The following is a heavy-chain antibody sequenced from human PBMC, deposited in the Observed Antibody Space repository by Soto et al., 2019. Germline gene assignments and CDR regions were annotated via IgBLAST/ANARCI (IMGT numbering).Heavy chain of an antibody. D-gene: IGHD3-22*01. V-gene: IGHV3-15*07. CDR1: LFTFSNAW. CDR2: IKSKTDGGTT. J-gene: IGHJ4*02. Sequence: PVWSLRLSCSSSLFTFSNAWMNLVLNSPCKLPEWVGRIKSKTDGGTTDYAAPVKGRFTISRDDSKNTLYLQMNSLKTEDTAVYYCTTDPVTMIVVVPSSGWGQGTLVTVSS. CDR3: TTDPVTMIVVVPSSG.